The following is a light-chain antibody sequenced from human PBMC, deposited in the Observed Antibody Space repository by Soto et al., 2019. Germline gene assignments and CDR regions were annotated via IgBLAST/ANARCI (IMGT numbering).Light chain of an antibody. V-gene: IGLV2-14*01. CDR2: EVS. CDR3: SSYTTSSTLDV. CDR1: SSDVGGYNY. J-gene: IGLJ1*01. Sequence: QSVLTQPASVSGSPGQSITISCTGTSSDVGGYNYVSWYQQHPGKAPKLMIYEVSNRPSGVSNRSSGSKSGNTASLTISGLQAEDEADYYCSSYTTSSTLDVFGTGTKATVL.